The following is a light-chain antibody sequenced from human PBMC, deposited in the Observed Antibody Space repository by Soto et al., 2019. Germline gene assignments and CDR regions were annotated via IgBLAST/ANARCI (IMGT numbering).Light chain of an antibody. J-gene: IGKJ4*02. V-gene: IGKV3-15*01. Sequence: EKVMTQSPATLSVSPGEIVTLSCRASQSVGTKLAWYQQKPGQAPRLLIYGASTRATGVPARFSGSGSETEFNLTISSLQSEDLGIYYCQQYDVWPVVTFGGGTKVEIK. CDR2: GAS. CDR3: QQYDVWPVVT. CDR1: QSVGTK.